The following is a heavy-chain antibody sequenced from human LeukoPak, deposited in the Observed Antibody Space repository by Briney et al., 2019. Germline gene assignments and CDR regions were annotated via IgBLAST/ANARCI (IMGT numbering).Heavy chain of an antibody. Sequence: GGSLRLSCAASGFTFSSYAMSWVRQAPGKGLEWVSSIGGGGVDTYYADSVKGRFTISRDNSKNTLYLQMNSLRVEVTAVYYCAKDPPTSGTTFDNWGRGTLVTVSS. CDR1: GFTFSSYA. V-gene: IGHV3-23*01. CDR3: AKDPPTSGTTFDN. J-gene: IGHJ4*02. CDR2: IGGGGVDT. D-gene: IGHD1-1*01.